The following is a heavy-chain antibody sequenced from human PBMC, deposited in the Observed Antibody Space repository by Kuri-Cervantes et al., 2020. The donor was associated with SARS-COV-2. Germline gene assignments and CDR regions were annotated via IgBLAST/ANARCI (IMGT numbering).Heavy chain of an antibody. J-gene: IGHJ4*02. Sequence: SQTLSLTCVVYGGSFSGYYWSCIRQPPGKGLEWIGEINHSGSTNYNPSPKSRVTISVDTSKNQFSLKLSSVTAADTAVYYCARDPRYLARGGGFDYWGQGTLVTVSS. CDR1: GGSFSGYY. D-gene: IGHD1-14*01. CDR2: INHSGST. V-gene: IGHV4-34*01. CDR3: ARDPRYLARGGGFDY.